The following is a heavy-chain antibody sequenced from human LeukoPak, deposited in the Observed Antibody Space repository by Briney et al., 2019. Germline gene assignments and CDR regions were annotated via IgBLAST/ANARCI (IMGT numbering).Heavy chain of an antibody. CDR3: ANGGYCSGGSCYRGKAFDI. V-gene: IGHV3-23*01. J-gene: IGHJ3*02. D-gene: IGHD2-15*01. CDR1: GFSFISYA. Sequence: GGSLRLSCAASGFSFISYAMSWVRQAPGKGLEWVSTISGNGGRTYYADSVKGRFTISRDNSKNTLYLQMNSLRAEDTAVYYCANGGYCSGGSCYRGKAFDIWGQGTMVTVSS. CDR2: ISGNGGRT.